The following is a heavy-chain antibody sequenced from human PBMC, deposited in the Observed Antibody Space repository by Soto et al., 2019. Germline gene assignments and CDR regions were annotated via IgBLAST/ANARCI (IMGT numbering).Heavy chain of an antibody. V-gene: IGHV4-31*03. Sequence: QVQLQESGPGLVKPSQTLSLTCTVSGGSISSGGYYWSWIRQHPGKGLEWIGYIYYSGSSYYNPSLKGRFTISVDTYKNQFSLKLSSVTAADTSLYYCAREETTVTTGWFDPWGQGTLVTVSS. CDR1: GGSISSGGYY. CDR3: AREETTVTTGWFDP. CDR2: IYYSGSS. J-gene: IGHJ5*02. D-gene: IGHD4-4*01.